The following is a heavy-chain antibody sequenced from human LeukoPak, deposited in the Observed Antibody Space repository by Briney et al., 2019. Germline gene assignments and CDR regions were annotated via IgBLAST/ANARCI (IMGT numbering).Heavy chain of an antibody. CDR2: ISSSSSYI. V-gene: IGHV3-21*01. Sequence: PGGSLRLSCAASGFTFSSYWMHWVRQAPGKGLEWVSAISSSSSYIYYADSVKGRFTISRDNAKNSLYLQMNSLRAEDTAVYYCASDFPDSSGYYYPHWGQGTLVAVSS. D-gene: IGHD3-22*01. CDR1: GFTFSSYW. J-gene: IGHJ4*02. CDR3: ASDFPDSSGYYYPH.